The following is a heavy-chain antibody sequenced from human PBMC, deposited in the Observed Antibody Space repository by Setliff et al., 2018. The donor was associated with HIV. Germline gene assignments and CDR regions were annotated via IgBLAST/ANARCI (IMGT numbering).Heavy chain of an antibody. Sequence: GSLRLSCAASGFTFSSFWMSWVRQAPGKGLEWVANIKEDGSEKYYVDSVKGRFTISRDNSKNSLYLQMNSLRVEDTAVYYCARPLLRTNTVYGILGNWFDSWGRGTLVTVSS. CDR3: ARPLLRTNTVYGILGNWFDS. J-gene: IGHJ5*01. D-gene: IGHD2-8*01. V-gene: IGHV3-7*03. CDR1: GFTFSSFW. CDR2: IKEDGSEK.